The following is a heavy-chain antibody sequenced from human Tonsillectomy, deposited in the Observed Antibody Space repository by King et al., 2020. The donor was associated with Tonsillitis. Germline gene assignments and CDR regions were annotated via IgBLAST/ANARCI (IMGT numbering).Heavy chain of an antibody. Sequence: VQLVEFGGGLVQPGGSLRLSCVASGITFSRYAVMWVRQAPGKGLEWVSAIGSRGDDTYYADAVEGRFTISRDNSKNTLYLHMSSLGADDTALYYCAKDPNGDYVGAYEIWGQGTMVSVSS. CDR3: AKDPNGDYVGAYEI. CDR2: IGSRGDDT. V-gene: IGHV3-23*04. J-gene: IGHJ3*02. D-gene: IGHD4-17*01. CDR1: GITFSRYA.